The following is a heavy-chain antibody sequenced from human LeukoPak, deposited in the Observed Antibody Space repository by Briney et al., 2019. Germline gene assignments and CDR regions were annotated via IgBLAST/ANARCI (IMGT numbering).Heavy chain of an antibody. V-gene: IGHV4-34*01. CDR1: GGSFSDYY. CDR3: ASGTSMVRVDY. Sequence: SETLSLTCAVYGGSFSDYYWSWIRQPPGKGLEWIGEINHSGSTNYNPSLKSRVTISVDTSKNQFSLKLSSVTAADTAVYYCASGTSMVRVDYWGQGTLVTVSS. CDR2: INHSGST. J-gene: IGHJ4*02. D-gene: IGHD3-10*01.